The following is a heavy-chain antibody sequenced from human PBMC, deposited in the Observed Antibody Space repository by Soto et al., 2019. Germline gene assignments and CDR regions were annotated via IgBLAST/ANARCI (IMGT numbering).Heavy chain of an antibody. Sequence: QVQLVESGGGVVHPGRSLRLSCAASGFTFSSYGMHWVRQAPGKGLEWVAVIWYDGSNKYYADSVKGRFTISRDNSKNTLYLQMNSLRAEDTAVYYCARERITIFGDYYYYYYGMDVWGQGTTVTVSS. CDR2: IWYDGSNK. CDR3: ARERITIFGDYYYYYYGMDV. CDR1: GFTFSSYG. V-gene: IGHV3-33*01. D-gene: IGHD3-3*01. J-gene: IGHJ6*02.